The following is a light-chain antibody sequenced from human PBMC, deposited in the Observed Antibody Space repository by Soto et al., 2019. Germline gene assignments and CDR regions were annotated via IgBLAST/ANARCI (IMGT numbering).Light chain of an antibody. Sequence: EIVLTQSPGTLSLSPGERATLSCRASQSVRSNFLAWYQQKPGQAPRLLIYGASNRATGIPDRFSGSGSGTHFTLTITRLEPEDFAMYYCQRYDSFRTFGQGTKVEI. CDR1: QSVRSNF. CDR3: QRYDSFRT. J-gene: IGKJ1*01. V-gene: IGKV3-20*01. CDR2: GAS.